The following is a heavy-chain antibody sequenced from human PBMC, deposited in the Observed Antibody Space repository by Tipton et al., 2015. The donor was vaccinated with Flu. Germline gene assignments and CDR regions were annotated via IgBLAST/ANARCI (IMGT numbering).Heavy chain of an antibody. D-gene: IGHD2-15*01. J-gene: IGHJ4*02. CDR3: ARRYCSGGSCPLGY. CDR2: ISSSSSYI. Sequence: SLRLSCAASGFTFSSYSMNWVRQAPGKGLEWVSSISSSSSYIYYADSVKGRFTISRDNAKNSLYLQMNSLRAEDTAVYYCARRYCSGGSCPLGYWGQGTLVTVSS. CDR1: GFTFSSYS. V-gene: IGHV3-21*01.